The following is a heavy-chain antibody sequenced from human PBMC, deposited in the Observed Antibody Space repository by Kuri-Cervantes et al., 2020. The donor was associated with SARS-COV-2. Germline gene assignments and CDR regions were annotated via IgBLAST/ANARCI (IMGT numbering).Heavy chain of an antibody. Sequence: GGSLRLSCAASGFTFSSYGMHWVRQAPGKGLEWVAFIRYDGSNKYYADSVKGRFTISRDNSKNTLYLQMNSLRAEDTAVYYCAKDQFGIVVVVATIDYWGQGTLVTVSS. CDR3: AKDQFGIVVVVATIDY. J-gene: IGHJ4*02. CDR1: GFTFSSYG. V-gene: IGHV3-30*02. CDR2: IRYDGSNK. D-gene: IGHD2-15*01.